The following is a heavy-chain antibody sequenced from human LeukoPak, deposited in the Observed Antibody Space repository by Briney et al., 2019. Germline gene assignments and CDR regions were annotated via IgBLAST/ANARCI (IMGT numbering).Heavy chain of an antibody. J-gene: IGHJ4*02. V-gene: IGHV3-21*01. Sequence: GGSLRLSCAASGFTSSSYSMNWVRQAPGKGLEWVSSISSSSSSYIYYADSVKGRFTISRDNAKNSLYLQMNSLRAEDTAVYYCAREYYYGSGSFHPSYYFDYWGQGTLVTVSS. CDR3: AREYYYGSGSFHPSYYFDY. CDR2: ISSSSSSYI. D-gene: IGHD3-10*01. CDR1: GFTSSSYS.